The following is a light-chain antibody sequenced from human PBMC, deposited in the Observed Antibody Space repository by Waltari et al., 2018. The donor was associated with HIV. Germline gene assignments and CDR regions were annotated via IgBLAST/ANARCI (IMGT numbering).Light chain of an antibody. J-gene: IGLJ3*02. V-gene: IGLV4-69*01. CDR1: SGHRSNA. CDR2: VNSDGSH. CDR3: QTLGTGIAV. Sequence: QPVLTQPPSAAGSMGSSAKLTCPLSSGHRSNATAWHQQQPEKGPRFLMTVNSDGSHNRGAGIPDRFSGSTYGAERYLTISSLQSEDEADYYCQTLGTGIAVFGGGTKLTVL.